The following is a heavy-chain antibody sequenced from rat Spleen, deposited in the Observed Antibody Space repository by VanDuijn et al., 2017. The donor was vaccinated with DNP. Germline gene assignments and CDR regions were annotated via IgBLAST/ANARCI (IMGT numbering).Heavy chain of an antibody. J-gene: IGHJ2*01. CDR3: AWPST. CDR1: GFTFSDAW. CDR2: IKTKSYNYAT. V-gene: IGHV6-8*01. D-gene: IGHD1-10*01. Sequence: EVQFLESGGGLVQPGKSLKLTCATSGFTFSDAWMHWVRQSPEKQLEWVAQIKTKSYNYATYYAESVKGRFTISRDDSKSSIYLQMNNLKEEDTAIYYCAWPSTWGQGVMVTVSS.